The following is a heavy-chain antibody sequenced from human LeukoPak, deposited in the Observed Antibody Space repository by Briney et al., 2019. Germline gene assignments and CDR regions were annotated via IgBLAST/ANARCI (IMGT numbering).Heavy chain of an antibody. Sequence: SETLSLTCTVSGGAVSSNIYYWNWIRQPPGQGLEWIGCIYSSGSTNYNPSLNSRVSISLDTSKNQLSLKLGSVTAADTAVYYCARGAGRWAIWGQGTMVTVSS. J-gene: IGHJ3*02. D-gene: IGHD4-23*01. CDR1: GGAVSSNIYY. V-gene: IGHV4-61*01. CDR2: IYSSGST. CDR3: ARGAGRWAI.